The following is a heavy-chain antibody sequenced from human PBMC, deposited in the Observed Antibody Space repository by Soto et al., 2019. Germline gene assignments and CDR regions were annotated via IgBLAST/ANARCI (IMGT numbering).Heavy chain of an antibody. D-gene: IGHD4-17*01. CDR2: IDSSSTYR. Sequence: EVQLVESGVCLVMPGGSLRLSCAASGFTFSLYSMNWVRQAPGKGLGWVLSIDSSSTYRYYAASVKGRFTISSDNAENPRYVPLNNLGIADPTVYYCSRVDRDSGGGGDPKFCGQGTLVTVSS. CDR1: GFTFSLYS. V-gene: IGHV3-21*01. CDR3: SRVDRDSGGGGDPKF. J-gene: IGHJ4*02.